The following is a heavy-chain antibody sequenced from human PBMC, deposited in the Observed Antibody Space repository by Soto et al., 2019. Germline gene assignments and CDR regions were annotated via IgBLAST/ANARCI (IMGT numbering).Heavy chain of an antibody. V-gene: IGHV1-2*04. D-gene: IGHD3-10*01. CDR1: GDSFTGYY. CDR2: ISLKSGST. Sequence: RASVKVSCKASGDSFTGYYIHWVRQAPGQGLEWMGWISLKSGSTNFAEKFRGWATVTRDTSTSTAYLELSSLTSNDTAVYYCARYSGSYSKWFDPWGQGTLVTVSS. CDR3: ARYSGSYSKWFDP. J-gene: IGHJ5*02.